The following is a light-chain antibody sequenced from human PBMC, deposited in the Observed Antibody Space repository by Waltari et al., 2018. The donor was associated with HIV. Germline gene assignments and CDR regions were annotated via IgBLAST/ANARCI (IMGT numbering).Light chain of an antibody. CDR3: QQYNNWYT. J-gene: IGKJ2*01. CDR1: QSISSY. CDR2: AAS. Sequence: DIQMTQSPSSLSASVGDRVTITCRASQSISSYLNWYQQKPGKAPKLLIYAASSLQSGVPSRFSGSGSGTDFTLTISGLQSEDSAVYYCQQYNNWYTFGQGTKVEIK. V-gene: IGKV1-39*01.